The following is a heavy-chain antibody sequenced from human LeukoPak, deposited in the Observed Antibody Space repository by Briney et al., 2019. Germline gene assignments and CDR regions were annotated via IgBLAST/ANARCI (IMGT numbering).Heavy chain of an antibody. CDR3: ARVFYDFWSGYYQAFDI. CDR1: GFTFSSYA. D-gene: IGHD3-3*01. Sequence: GRSLRLSCAASGFTFSSYAMHWVRQAPGKGLEWVAVISYDASNTYYADSVKGRFTISRDNSKNTLYLQMNSLRAEDTAVYYCARVFYDFWSGYYQAFDIWGQGTMVTVSS. J-gene: IGHJ3*02. CDR2: ISYDASNT. V-gene: IGHV3-30-3*01.